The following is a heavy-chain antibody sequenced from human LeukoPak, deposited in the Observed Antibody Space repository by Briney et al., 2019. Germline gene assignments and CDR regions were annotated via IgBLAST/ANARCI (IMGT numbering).Heavy chain of an antibody. CDR3: AKDRSGHYYDSSGYGY. CDR2: ISGSGGST. Sequence: GGSLRLSCAASGFTFSSYAMSWVRQAPGKGLEWVSAISGSGGSTYYADSVKGRFTISRDNSKNTLYLQMNSLRAEDTAAYYCAKDRSGHYYDSSGYGYWGQGTLVTVSS. V-gene: IGHV3-23*01. D-gene: IGHD3-22*01. J-gene: IGHJ4*02. CDR1: GFTFSSYA.